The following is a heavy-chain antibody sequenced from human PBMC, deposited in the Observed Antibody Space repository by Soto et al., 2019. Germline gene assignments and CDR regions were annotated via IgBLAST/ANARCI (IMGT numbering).Heavy chain of an antibody. CDR2: IYYSGST. D-gene: IGHD3-10*02. J-gene: IGHJ4*02. V-gene: IGHV4-39*01. CDR1: GFTFSSYG. CDR3: ARSGYAMFGLDY. Sequence: GSLILSCTGSGFTFSSYGMSWVRQAPGKGLEWTGSIYYSGSTYYNPSLKSRVTISVDTSKNQFSLKLSSVTAADTAVYYCARSGYAMFGLDYWGQGTLVTVSS.